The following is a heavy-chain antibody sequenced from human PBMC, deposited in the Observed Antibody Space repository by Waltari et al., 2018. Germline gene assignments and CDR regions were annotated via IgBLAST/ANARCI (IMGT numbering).Heavy chain of an antibody. CDR2: IFFGGGDS. CDR3: AKDAFGNTYLDH. Sequence: QVQLVESGGGVVQPGMYLRLAWAASGFSLGTYGMHWVRRAPGKGLEWVALIFFGGGDSFYADSVRGRFTISRDNSKNTLYLDINSLRLDDTAIYYCAKDAFGNTYLDHWGQGTLVTVSS. CDR1: GFSLGTYG. J-gene: IGHJ4*02. V-gene: IGHV3-30*19. D-gene: IGHD3-10*01.